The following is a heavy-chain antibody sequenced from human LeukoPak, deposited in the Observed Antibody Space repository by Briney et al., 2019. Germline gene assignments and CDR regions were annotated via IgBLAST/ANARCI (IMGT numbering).Heavy chain of an antibody. J-gene: IGHJ6*02. D-gene: IGHD3-10*01. Sequence: GGSLRLPCAASGFTFSSYGMHWVRQAPGKGLEWVAVIWYDGSNKYYADSVKGRFTISRDNSKNTLYLQMNSLRAEDTAVYYCARDLSPYYGSGSYYYYYYGMDVWGQGTTVTVSS. CDR2: IWYDGSNK. CDR1: GFTFSSYG. CDR3: ARDLSPYYGSGSYYYYYYGMDV. V-gene: IGHV3-33*01.